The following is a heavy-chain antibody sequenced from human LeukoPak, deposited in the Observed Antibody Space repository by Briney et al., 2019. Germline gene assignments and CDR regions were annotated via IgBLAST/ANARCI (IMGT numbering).Heavy chain of an antibody. CDR2: IYHSGST. Sequence: SETLSLTCTVSGYSISSGYYWGCFRQPPGKGLEWIASIYHSGSTYYNPSLKSRVTISVDTSKNQFSLKLSSVTAADTAVYYCARETSQKGAHYMDVWGKGTTVTISS. CDR3: ARETSQKGAHYMDV. J-gene: IGHJ6*03. V-gene: IGHV4-38-2*02. CDR1: GYSISSGYY. D-gene: IGHD3-16*01.